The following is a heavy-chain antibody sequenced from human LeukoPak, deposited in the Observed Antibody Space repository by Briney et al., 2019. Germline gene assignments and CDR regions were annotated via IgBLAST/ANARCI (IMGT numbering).Heavy chain of an antibody. D-gene: IGHD2-21*02. CDR3: ARDPGRAYCGGDCSPYYFDS. Sequence: ASVKVSCKASGYTFTSYGISWVRQAPGQGLEWMGWISAYLGNTNYAQKFQGRVTLTTDTSTNTAYMELRSLRSDDTAMFYCARDPGRAYCGGDCSPYYFDSWGQGTLVTVSS. J-gene: IGHJ4*02. V-gene: IGHV1-18*01. CDR2: ISAYLGNT. CDR1: GYTFTSYG.